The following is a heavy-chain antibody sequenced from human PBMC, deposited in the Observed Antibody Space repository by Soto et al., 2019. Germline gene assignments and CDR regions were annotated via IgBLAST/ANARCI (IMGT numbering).Heavy chain of an antibody. CDR1: GGTFSSYA. D-gene: IGHD5-12*01. V-gene: IGHV1-69*12. J-gene: IGHJ3*02. CDR2: IIPIFGTA. Sequence: QVQLVQSGAEVKQPGSSVKVSCKASGGTFSSYAISWVRQAPGQGLEWMGGIIPIFGTANYAQKFQGRVTITADESTSTAYMELSSLRSEDTAVYYCARYSGGYNPSRLVAFDIWGQGTMVTVSS. CDR3: ARYSGGYNPSRLVAFDI.